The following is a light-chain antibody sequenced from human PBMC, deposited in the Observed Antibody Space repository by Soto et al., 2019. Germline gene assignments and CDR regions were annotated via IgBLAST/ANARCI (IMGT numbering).Light chain of an antibody. V-gene: IGKV3-15*01. CDR2: CES. Sequence: EIVMTQYPATLSVSPGERSTLSCRASQSVSSNLAWYQQKPGQAPRLLIYCESTRATGIPARFSGSGSGTDFTLTISRLEPEDSAVYYCQQYGSSPTFGGGTKVEIK. CDR3: QQYGSSPT. CDR1: QSVSSN. J-gene: IGKJ4*01.